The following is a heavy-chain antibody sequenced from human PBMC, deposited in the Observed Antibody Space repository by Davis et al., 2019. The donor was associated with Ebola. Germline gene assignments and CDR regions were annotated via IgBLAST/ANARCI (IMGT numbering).Heavy chain of an antibody. V-gene: IGHV3-64*02. CDR2: ITTNGKRI. CDR1: GFTFRSHR. CDR3: AREAELGGGGDY. Sequence: PGGSLRLSCAASGFTFRSHRMHWVHQAPGKGLEYVSVITTNGKRIYYADSVKGRFTVTRDDSKNTLYLQMGRLTPEDTGVYYCAREAELGGGGDYWGQGTLVTVSS. D-gene: IGHD2-21*01. J-gene: IGHJ4*02.